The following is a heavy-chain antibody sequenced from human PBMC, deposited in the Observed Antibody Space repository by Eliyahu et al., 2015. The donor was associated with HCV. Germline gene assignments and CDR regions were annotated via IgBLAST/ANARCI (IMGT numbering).Heavy chain of an antibody. CDR2: ISGSGGST. V-gene: IGHV3-23*01. D-gene: IGHD1-26*01. J-gene: IGHJ4*02. Sequence: EVQLLESGGGLVQPGGSLRLSXAASGFTXSSYAMXWVRQAPGKGLGWVSAISGSGGSTYYADSVKGRFTISRDNSKNTLYLQMNSLRAEDTAVYYCAKDRAYSGSYYADYWGQGTLVTVSS. CDR1: GFTXSSYA. CDR3: AKDRAYSGSYYADY.